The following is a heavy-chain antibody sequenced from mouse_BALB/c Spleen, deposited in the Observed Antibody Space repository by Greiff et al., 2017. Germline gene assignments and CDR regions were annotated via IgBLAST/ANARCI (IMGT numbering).Heavy chain of an antibody. CDR3: ARFDYDWFAY. J-gene: IGHJ3*01. CDR2: INPGSGGT. D-gene: IGHD2-4*01. V-gene: IGHV1-54*01. Sequence: VKVVESGAELVRPGTSVKVSCKASGYAFTNYLIEWVKQRPGQGLEWIGVINPGSGGTNYNEKFKGKATLTADKSSSTAYMQLSSLTSDDSAVYFCARFDYDWFAYWGQGTLVTVSA. CDR1: GYAFTNYL.